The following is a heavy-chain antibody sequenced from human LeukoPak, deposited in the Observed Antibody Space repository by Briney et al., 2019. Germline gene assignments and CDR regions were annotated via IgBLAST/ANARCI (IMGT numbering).Heavy chain of an antibody. V-gene: IGHV3-23*01. J-gene: IGHJ4*02. D-gene: IGHD6-19*01. Sequence: PGGSLRLSCAASGFTFSSYAMSWVRQAPGKGLEWDSAISGSGGSTYYADSVKGRFTISRDNSKNTLYLQMNSLRAEDTAVYYCAKDIRIAVAGTVFDYWGQGTLVTVSS. CDR2: ISGSGGST. CDR1: GFTFSSYA. CDR3: AKDIRIAVAGTVFDY.